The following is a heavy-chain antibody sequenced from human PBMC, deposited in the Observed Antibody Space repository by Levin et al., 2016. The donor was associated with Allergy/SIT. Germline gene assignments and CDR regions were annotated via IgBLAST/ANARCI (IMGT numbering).Heavy chain of an antibody. J-gene: IGHJ5*02. D-gene: IGHD1-1*01. CDR2: ISPIVGTA. CDR3: WTGTGGS. CDR1: GGTFRNFA. V-gene: IGHV1-69*13. Sequence: SVKVSCKASGGTFRNFAFSWVRQAPGQGLEWMGVISPIVGTANYAQKFQDRVRITADDSTSTAYMEIRSLRSEDTAVYFCWTGTGGSWGQGTLVTVSS.